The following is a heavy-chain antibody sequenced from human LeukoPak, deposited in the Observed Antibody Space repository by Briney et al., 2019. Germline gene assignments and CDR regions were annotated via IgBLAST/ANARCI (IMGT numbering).Heavy chain of an antibody. CDR2: IKQDGREK. V-gene: IGHV3-7*01. CDR1: WFTLCCNY. D-gene: IGHD3-22*01. CDR3: ARDMYYYDSSGYSSSPDNWFDP. Sequence: GALRLSCSASWFTLCCNYMSWVRQAPGKGLEGVANIKQDGREKYYVDSVKGRFTISRDNAKNSLYLQMNSLRAEDTAVYYCARDMYYYDSSGYSSSPDNWFDPWGQGTLVTVSS. J-gene: IGHJ5*02.